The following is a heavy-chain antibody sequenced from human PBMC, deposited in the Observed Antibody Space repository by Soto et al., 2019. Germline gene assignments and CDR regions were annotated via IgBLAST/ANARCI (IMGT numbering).Heavy chain of an antibody. J-gene: IGHJ4*02. D-gene: IGHD5-12*01. Sequence: QVQLVQSGAELKKPGASVKVSCKASGNTVPNYAIHWVRQAPGQRLEWMGWINGGNGNTYYSEHFKGKVTFTKDTSVGTVYMQLSRLTSEDTAVYYWARDDSGFSGIHSIDYFNCWGQGALVTVSS. CDR2: INGGNGNT. CDR1: GNTVPNYA. V-gene: IGHV1-3*01. CDR3: ARDDSGFSGIHSIDYFNC.